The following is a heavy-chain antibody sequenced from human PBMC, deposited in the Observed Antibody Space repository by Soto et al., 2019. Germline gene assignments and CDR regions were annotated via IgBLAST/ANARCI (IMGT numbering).Heavy chain of an antibody. D-gene: IGHD2-21*01. CDR3: ARDVWGSNWDLDL. V-gene: IGHV3-30*03. CDR1: GVTFNDYG. Sequence: GGSLRLSCASPGVTFNDYGMNWGRQAPGKGLEWVAVISYDGKRTYDADSVNGRFTISKDKTKRTLFLQMNSLRVDNTAVYSGARDVWGSNWDLDLRGRGAQVTVSS. CDR2: ISYDGKRT. J-gene: IGHJ2*01.